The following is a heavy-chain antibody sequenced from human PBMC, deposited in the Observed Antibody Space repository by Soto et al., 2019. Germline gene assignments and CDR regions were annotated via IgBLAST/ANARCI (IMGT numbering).Heavy chain of an antibody. CDR1: GFTFSDHY. Sequence: QAQLVESGGGLAKPGGSLRLSCAASGFTFSDHYMSWIRQAPGKGLEWISYINPSGTNTDYAESVKGRFTISRDNAENSLYLQMNSLRAEDTAVYYCARELKGGSYPFDYWGQGTLVTVSS. D-gene: IGHD1-26*01. CDR3: ARELKGGSYPFDY. V-gene: IGHV3-11*06. CDR2: INPSGTNT. J-gene: IGHJ4*02.